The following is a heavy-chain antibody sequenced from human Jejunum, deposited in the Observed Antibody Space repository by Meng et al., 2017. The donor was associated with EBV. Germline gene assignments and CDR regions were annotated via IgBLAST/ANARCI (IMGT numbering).Heavy chain of an antibody. J-gene: IGHJ4*02. Sequence: QVHLVQSGAEVKKPGASAKITGKTAGYTVTNYDMHWLRPAPGQGLEWVGMVNPSTVDTNYERKFQGRVTMTSDTSTSTVHMELNSLKSDDTAVYYCARGLDSSTPGTDWGQGTLVTVSS. CDR2: VNPSTVDT. CDR3: ARGLDSSTPGTD. D-gene: IGHD6-13*01. CDR1: GYTVTNYD. V-gene: IGHV1-46*01.